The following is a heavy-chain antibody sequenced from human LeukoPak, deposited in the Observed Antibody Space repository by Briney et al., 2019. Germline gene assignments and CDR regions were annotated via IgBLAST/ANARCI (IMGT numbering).Heavy chain of an antibody. CDR2: INPNSGGT. V-gene: IGHV1-2*02. D-gene: IGHD6-13*01. CDR3: ARTVYSTHRSGKRHLIDY. J-gene: IGHJ4*02. Sequence: GASVKVSCKASGYTFTGYYMHWVRQAPGQGLEWMGWINPNSGGTNYAQKFQGRVTMTRDTSISTAYMELSRLRSDDTAVYYCARTVYSTHRSGKRHLIDYWGQGTLVTVSS. CDR1: GYTFTGYY.